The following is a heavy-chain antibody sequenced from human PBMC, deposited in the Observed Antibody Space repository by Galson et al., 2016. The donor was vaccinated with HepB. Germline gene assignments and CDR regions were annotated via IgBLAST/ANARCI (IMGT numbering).Heavy chain of an antibody. V-gene: IGHV3-7*03. CDR3: ARDSGYRDFDY. J-gene: IGHJ4*02. D-gene: IGHD6-13*01. Sequence: SLRLSCAASGFTFSIYWMRWVRQAPGKGLEWVASIKHDGTEQYYVDSVRGRSTASRDNAGNSLYLQMNSLRAEDTAVYYCARDSGYRDFDYCGQGTLVTVSS. CDR2: IKHDGTEQ. CDR1: GFTFSIYW.